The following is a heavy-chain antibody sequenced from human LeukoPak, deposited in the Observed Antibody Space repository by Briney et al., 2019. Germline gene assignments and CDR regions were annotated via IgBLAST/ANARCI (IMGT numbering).Heavy chain of an antibody. CDR2: ISGGGGTT. CDR1: GFTFSSSA. CDR3: AKGWNYVLVGDDY. V-gene: IGHV3-23*01. J-gene: IGHJ4*02. D-gene: IGHD1-7*01. Sequence: PGGSLRLSCAASGFTFSSSATSWVRQAPGKGLEWFSAISGGGGTTYYADSVKGRFTISRDNSQNTLYLQMNNLRAEDTALYYCAKGWNYVLVGDDYWGQGTLVTVSS.